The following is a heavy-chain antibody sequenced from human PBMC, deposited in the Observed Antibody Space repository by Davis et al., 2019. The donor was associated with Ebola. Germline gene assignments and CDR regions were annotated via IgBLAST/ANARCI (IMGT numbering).Heavy chain of an antibody. J-gene: IGHJ5*02. V-gene: IGHV4-30-4*01. CDR1: GGSISSGDYY. CDR2: IYYSGST. Sequence: LRLSCTVSGGSISSGDYYWSWIRQPPGKGLEWIGYIYYSGSTYYNPSLKSRVTISVDTSKNQFSLKLSSVTAADTAVYYCARHIVVVVAATDWFDPWGQGTLVTVSS. CDR3: ARHIVVVVAATDWFDP. D-gene: IGHD2-15*01.